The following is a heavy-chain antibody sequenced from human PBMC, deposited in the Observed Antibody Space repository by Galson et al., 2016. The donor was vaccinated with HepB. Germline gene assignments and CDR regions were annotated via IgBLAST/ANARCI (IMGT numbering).Heavy chain of an antibody. Sequence: SLRLSCAAPGFTLSSNTLHWVRQVPGKGLEWVAFISYDGKNTEYADSVKGRFTISRDNSRNIVYLQMSSLSVEDTALYFCARDLGLGVVATATYFYGLSVWGQGTTVAVS. V-gene: IGHV3-30*04. CDR3: ARDLGLGVVATATYFYGLSV. D-gene: IGHD3/OR15-3a*01. CDR1: GFTLSSNT. J-gene: IGHJ6*02. CDR2: ISYDGKNT.